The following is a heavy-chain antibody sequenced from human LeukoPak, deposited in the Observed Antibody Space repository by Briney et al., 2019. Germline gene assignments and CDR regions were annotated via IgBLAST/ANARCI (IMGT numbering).Heavy chain of an antibody. V-gene: IGHV1-46*01. CDR3: ARETGEYGMDV. D-gene: IGHD7-27*01. CDR1: GYTFTSYY. Sequence: ASVKVSCKASGYTFTSYYMHWVRQAPGQGLEWMGVINPSGGSTSYAQKFQGRVTMTRDTSTSTVYMELSSLRSEDTAVYYCARETGEYGMDVWGKGTTVTVSS. CDR2: INPSGGST. J-gene: IGHJ6*04.